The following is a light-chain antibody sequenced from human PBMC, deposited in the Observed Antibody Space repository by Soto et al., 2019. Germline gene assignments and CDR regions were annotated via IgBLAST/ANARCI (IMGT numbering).Light chain of an antibody. CDR1: QSISRW. Sequence: DMQMTQSPSTLSASVGDRVTITCRASQSISRWLAWYQQKPGKAPKLLIYDASNLESGVPSRFSGSGSGTEFPLTISCLQPDDFATYYCQQYDNYSPGTFGQGNKLEIK. CDR3: QQYDNYSPGT. CDR2: DAS. J-gene: IGKJ2*01. V-gene: IGKV1-5*01.